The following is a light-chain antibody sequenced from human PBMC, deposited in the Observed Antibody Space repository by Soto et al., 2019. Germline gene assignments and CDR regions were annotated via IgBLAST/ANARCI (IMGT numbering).Light chain of an antibody. Sequence: EIVMTQSPATLSLSPGERATLSCRPIQSVSSNLAWYQQKPGQAPRLLTYGASTRATGIPARFSGSGSGTEFTLTISSLQSEDFAVYYCQQYNNWPPTFGQGTKVEIK. CDR1: QSVSSN. CDR3: QQYNNWPPT. V-gene: IGKV3-15*01. J-gene: IGKJ1*01. CDR2: GAS.